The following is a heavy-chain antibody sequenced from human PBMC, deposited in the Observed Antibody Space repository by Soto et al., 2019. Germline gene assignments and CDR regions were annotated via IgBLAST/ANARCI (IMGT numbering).Heavy chain of an antibody. D-gene: IGHD4-17*01. CDR1: GFTFIHYW. CDR2: INQDGSQK. CDR3: ATAGDYRFHS. V-gene: IGHV3-7*05. Sequence: PGGSLRLSGSASGFTFIHYWMSWVRQAPGKGLEWVANINQDGSQKQYVDSLKGRFTISRDNAKNSVYLQMDSLRADDSALYYCATAGDYRFHSWGQGTLVTVSS. J-gene: IGHJ4*02.